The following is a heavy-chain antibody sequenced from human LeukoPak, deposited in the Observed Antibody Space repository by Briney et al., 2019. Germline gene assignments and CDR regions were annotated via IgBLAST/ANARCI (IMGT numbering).Heavy chain of an antibody. D-gene: IGHD1-26*01. CDR1: GFTFSSYW. J-gene: IGHJ4*02. CDR3: ARVSRGQIVEATWYYFDY. CDR2: IKQDGSEK. V-gene: IGHV3-7*01. Sequence: GGSLRLSCAASGFTFSSYWMSWVRQAPGKGLEWVANIKQDGSEKYYVDSVKGRFTISRDNAKNSLYLQMNSLRAEDTAVYYCARVSRGQIVEATWYYFDYWGQGTLVTVSS.